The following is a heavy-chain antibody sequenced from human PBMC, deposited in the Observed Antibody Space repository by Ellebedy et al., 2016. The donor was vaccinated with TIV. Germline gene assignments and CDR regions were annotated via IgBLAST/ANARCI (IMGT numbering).Heavy chain of an antibody. J-gene: IGHJ4*02. CDR3: AREDCSGGSCYGDY. Sequence: GESLKIPCAASGFTFSSYSMNWVRQAPGKGLEWVSYISSSSSTIYYADSVKGRFTISRDNAKNSLYLQMNSLRAEDTAVYYCAREDCSGGSCYGDYWGQGTLVTVSS. V-gene: IGHV3-48*01. D-gene: IGHD2-15*01. CDR1: GFTFSSYS. CDR2: ISSSSSTI.